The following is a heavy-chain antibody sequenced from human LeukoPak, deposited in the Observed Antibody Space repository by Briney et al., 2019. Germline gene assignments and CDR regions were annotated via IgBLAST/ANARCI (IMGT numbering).Heavy chain of an antibody. Sequence: ASVKVSCKASGYTFTGYYMHWVRQAPGQGLEWMGWINPNSGGTNYAQKFQGRVTMTRDTSISTAYMELRSLRSDDTAVYYCARTSGYGSSWHSYWGQGTLVTVSS. J-gene: IGHJ4*02. CDR1: GYTFTGYY. D-gene: IGHD6-13*01. V-gene: IGHV1-2*02. CDR2: INPNSGGT. CDR3: ARTSGYGSSWHSY.